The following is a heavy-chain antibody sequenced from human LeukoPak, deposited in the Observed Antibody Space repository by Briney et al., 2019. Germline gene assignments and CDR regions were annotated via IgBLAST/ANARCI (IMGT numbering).Heavy chain of an antibody. CDR3: ARASGSFDY. CDR1: GFIFSVYG. Sequence: GGSLRLSCAASGFIFSVYGMHWVRQSPGKRLEWVAVIWDDGSNKYYADSVKGRFTISRDNSKNTVFLQMSSLRAEDTAVYYCARASGSFDYWGQGTLVTVSS. J-gene: IGHJ4*02. CDR2: IWDDGSNK. D-gene: IGHD1-26*01. V-gene: IGHV3-33*01.